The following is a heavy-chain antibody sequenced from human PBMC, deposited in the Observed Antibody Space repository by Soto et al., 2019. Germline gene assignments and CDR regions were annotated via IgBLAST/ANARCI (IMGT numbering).Heavy chain of an antibody. J-gene: IGHJ3*02. V-gene: IGHV4-4*07. CDR1: GGSISSYY. Sequence: SETLSLTCTVSGGSISSYYWSWIRQPAGKGLEWIGRIYTSGTTNYNPSLKSRVTMSVDTSKNQFSLKLSSVTAADTAVYYCARVRLYSSSWYAFDIWGQGTMVTVSS. D-gene: IGHD6-13*01. CDR2: IYTSGTT. CDR3: ARVRLYSSSWYAFDI.